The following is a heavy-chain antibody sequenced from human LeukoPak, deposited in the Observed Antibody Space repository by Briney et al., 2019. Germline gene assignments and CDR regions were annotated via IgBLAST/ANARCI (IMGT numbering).Heavy chain of an antibody. V-gene: IGHV3-74*01. D-gene: IGHD1-26*01. Sequence: PGGSLRLSCAASGFTFSSYWLHWVRQVPGKGLVWVSHINSDGSRTTYADSVEGRFTISRDNAKNTLFLQMNSLRAEDTAVYYCATTGSGSYYDYWGQGTLVTVPS. CDR3: ATTGSGSYYDY. CDR1: GFTFSSYW. J-gene: IGHJ4*02. CDR2: INSDGSRT.